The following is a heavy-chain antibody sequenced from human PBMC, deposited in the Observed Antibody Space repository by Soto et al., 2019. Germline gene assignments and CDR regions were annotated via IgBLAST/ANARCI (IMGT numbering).Heavy chain of an antibody. CDR3: ATLPFPYPRYLGS. V-gene: IGHV3-11*01. CDR1: GFTFGDYY. CDR2: ISSSGSST. Sequence: GGSLRLSCAASGFTFGDYYMSWIRQAPGKGLEWVSYISSSGSSTYYVDSVRGRFTISRDNAKNSLYLQMDSLGAEDTAVYYCATLPFPYPRYLGSWGQGTLVTVSS. D-gene: IGHD2-15*01. J-gene: IGHJ4*02.